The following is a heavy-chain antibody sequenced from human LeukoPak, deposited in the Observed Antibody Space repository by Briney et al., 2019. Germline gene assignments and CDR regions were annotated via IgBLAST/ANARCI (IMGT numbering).Heavy chain of an antibody. CDR2: LSATVSDGGA. D-gene: IGHD6-19*01. V-gene: IGHV3-23*01. CDR3: AKNRGKGAVSGTGEIDY. CDR1: AFTFSNYA. Sequence: GGSLSLSCAASAFTFSNYAMSWVRQAPGKGLEWVSTLSATVSDGGAYYADSVKGRFTISRDNSKNTLHLQMNSLRDEDTAMYYCAKNRGKGAVSGTGEIDYWGQGTLVTVSS. J-gene: IGHJ4*02.